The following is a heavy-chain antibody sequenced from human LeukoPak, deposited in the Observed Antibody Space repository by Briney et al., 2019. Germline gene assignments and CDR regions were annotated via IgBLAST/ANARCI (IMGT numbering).Heavy chain of an antibody. CDR2: ISYDGSNK. V-gene: IGHV3-30*01. CDR3: ARDGSYYGPFDP. Sequence: GGSLRLSCAASGFTFSSYAMHWVRQAPGKGREWVAVISYDGSNKYYADSVKGRFTISRDNSKNTLYLQMNSLRAEDTAVYYCARDGSYYGPFDPWGQGTLVTVSS. J-gene: IGHJ5*02. D-gene: IGHD3-10*01. CDR1: GFTFSSYA.